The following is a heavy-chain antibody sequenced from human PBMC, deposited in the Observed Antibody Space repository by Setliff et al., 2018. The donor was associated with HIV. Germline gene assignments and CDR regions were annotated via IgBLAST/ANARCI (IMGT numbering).Heavy chain of an antibody. CDR3: ARAGMGALRSLFDY. Sequence: SETLSLTCTVSGGSISGFYWNWIRQSAGKGLQWIGRIYDSGSTKYNPSLKSRVTMSLDTSKNQFSLNLDSVTAADTAVFYCARAGMGALRSLFDYWGQGTLVTVSS. CDR1: GGSISGFY. CDR2: IYDSGST. D-gene: IGHD1-26*01. J-gene: IGHJ4*02. V-gene: IGHV4-4*07.